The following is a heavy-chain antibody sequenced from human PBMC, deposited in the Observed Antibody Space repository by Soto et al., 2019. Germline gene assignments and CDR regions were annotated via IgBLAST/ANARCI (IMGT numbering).Heavy chain of an antibody. CDR3: ARGRYGDY. V-gene: IGHV1-18*01. CDR1: GYTFTSYG. Sequence: QVHLVQSGAEVKKPGASVKVSGKASGYTFTSYGITWVRQAPGQGLEWMGWISAHNGNTDYAQTLQGRVIVTRDTSTSTDYMELRSLISDDTAVYYFARGRYGDYWGQGALVTVSS. CDR2: ISAHNGNT. J-gene: IGHJ4*02. D-gene: IGHD1-1*01.